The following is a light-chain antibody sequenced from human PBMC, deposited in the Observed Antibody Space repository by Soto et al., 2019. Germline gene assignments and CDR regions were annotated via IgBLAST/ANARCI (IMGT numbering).Light chain of an antibody. Sequence: QSVLTQPPSASGTPGQRVTISCSGSSSNIGSNSVNWYQQVPGTAPKILIYSNSQRPSGVPDRFPGSKSGTSASLAISGLQSEDEADYYCGVWDDSVNVRYLFGTGTKVTVL. CDR2: SNS. CDR3: GVWDDSVNVRYL. J-gene: IGLJ1*01. CDR1: SSNIGSNS. V-gene: IGLV1-44*01.